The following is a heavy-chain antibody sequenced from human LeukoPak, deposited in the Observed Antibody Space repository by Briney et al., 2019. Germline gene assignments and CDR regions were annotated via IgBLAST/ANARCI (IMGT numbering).Heavy chain of an antibody. CDR1: GGSFRGYY. CDR2: INHSGST. CDR3: ARARRYYGSGSYGPSFLFDY. D-gene: IGHD3-10*01. V-gene: IGHV4-34*01. Sequence: PSETLSLTXAVYGGSFRGYYWSWIRQPPGKGLEWIGEINHSGSTNYNPSLKSRVTISVDTSTNQFSLKLSSVTAADTAVYYCARARRYYGSGSYGPSFLFDYWGQGTLVTVSS. J-gene: IGHJ4*02.